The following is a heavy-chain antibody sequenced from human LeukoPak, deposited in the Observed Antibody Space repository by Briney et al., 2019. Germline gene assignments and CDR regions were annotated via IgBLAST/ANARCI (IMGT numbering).Heavy chain of an antibody. CDR3: ARDLSPTIFGAIGY. CDR1: GGSISSSSYY. CDR2: IYYSGST. Sequence: PSETLSLTCTVSGGSISSSSYYWGWIRQPPGKGLEWIGSIYYSGSTYYNPSLKSRVTISVDTSKNQFSLKLSSVTAADTAVYYCARDLSPTIFGAIGYRGQGTLVTVSS. D-gene: IGHD3-3*01. J-gene: IGHJ4*02. V-gene: IGHV4-39*02.